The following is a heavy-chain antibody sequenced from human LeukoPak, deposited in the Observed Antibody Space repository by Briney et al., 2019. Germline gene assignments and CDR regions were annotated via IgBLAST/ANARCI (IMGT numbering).Heavy chain of an antibody. J-gene: IGHJ4*02. Sequence: GGSLRLSCAASEFTFGSFWLNGVRQAPRRGLECVANIRPDGSEKYYGDSVKGRFTISRDNARNSVHLQMNSPRVEDTAVYYCVRNSKLDLRWGQGTLVIVSS. D-gene: IGHD3/OR15-3a*01. CDR2: IRPDGSEK. V-gene: IGHV3-7*01. CDR3: VRNSKLDLR. CDR1: EFTFGSFW.